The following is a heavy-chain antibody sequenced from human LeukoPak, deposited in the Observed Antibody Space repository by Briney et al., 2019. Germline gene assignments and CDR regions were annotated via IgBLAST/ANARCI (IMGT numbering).Heavy chain of an antibody. V-gene: IGHV3-23*01. CDR2: ISGSGGST. D-gene: IGHD4-23*01. CDR1: GFTFSSYA. Sequence: GGSLRLSCAASGFTFSSYAMSWVRQAPGKGLEWVSAISGSGGSTYYADSVKGRFTISRDNSKNTLYLQMNSLRAEDTAVYYCANPVVYLDAFDIWGLGTLVTVSS. CDR3: ANPVVYLDAFDI. J-gene: IGHJ3*02.